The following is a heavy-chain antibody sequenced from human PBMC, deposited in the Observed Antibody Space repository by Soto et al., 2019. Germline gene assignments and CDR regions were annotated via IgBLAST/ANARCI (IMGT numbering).Heavy chain of an antibody. CDR1: GYTFTSYY. Sequence: QVQLVQSGAEVKKPGASVKVSCKASGYTFTSYYMHWVRQAPGQGLEWMGIINPSGGSTSYAQKFEGRVTMTRDTSTITVYMELSSLRSEDTGVYYCARVYCSGGSCYSIDYWGQGTLVTVSS. CDR2: INPSGGST. D-gene: IGHD2-15*01. CDR3: ARVYCSGGSCYSIDY. V-gene: IGHV1-46*03. J-gene: IGHJ4*02.